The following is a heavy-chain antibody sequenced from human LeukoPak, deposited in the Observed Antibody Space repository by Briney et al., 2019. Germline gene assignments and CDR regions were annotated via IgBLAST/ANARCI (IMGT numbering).Heavy chain of an antibody. V-gene: IGHV3-21*01. Sequence: RTGGSLRLSCAASGFTFSGYSMNWVREAPGNGLEWVSSISSSSSYIYYADSVKGRFTISRDNAKNSLYLQMNSLRAEDTAVYYCASGPRMRTYWGQGTLVTVAS. CDR1: GFTFSGYS. CDR3: ASGPRMRTY. J-gene: IGHJ4*02. D-gene: IGHD2-15*01. CDR2: ISSSSSYI.